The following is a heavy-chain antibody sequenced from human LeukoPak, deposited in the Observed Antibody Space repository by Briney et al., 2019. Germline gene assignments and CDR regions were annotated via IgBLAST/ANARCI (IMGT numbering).Heavy chain of an antibody. Sequence: TSETLSLTCTVSGGSISSSSYYWGWIRQPPGKGLEWIGSIYYSGSTYYNPSLKSRVTISVDTSKNQFSLKLNSVTAADTAVYYCATDPTYDNSGFPFDYWGQGTLVTVSS. CDR2: IYYSGST. CDR1: GGSISSSSYY. D-gene: IGHD3-22*01. CDR3: ATDPTYDNSGFPFDY. J-gene: IGHJ4*02. V-gene: IGHV4-39*01.